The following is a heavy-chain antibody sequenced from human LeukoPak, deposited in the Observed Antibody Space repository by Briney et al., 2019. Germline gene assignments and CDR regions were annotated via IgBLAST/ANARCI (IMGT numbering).Heavy chain of an antibody. CDR1: GYTFTNYW. V-gene: IGHV5-51*01. J-gene: IGHJ4*02. CDR3: ARHAYHNDSRDYYFAY. CDR2: IYPGDSDI. Sequence: GESLKISCKASGYTFTNYWIGWVRQMPGKGLEWKGIIYPGDSDIRYSPSFQGQVTISADKSISTAYLQWASLKASDTAMCYCARHAYHNDSRDYYFAYWGQGTLVTVSS. D-gene: IGHD3-22*01.